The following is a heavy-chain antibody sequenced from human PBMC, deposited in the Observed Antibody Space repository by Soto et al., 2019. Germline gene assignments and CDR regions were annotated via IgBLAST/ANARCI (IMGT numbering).Heavy chain of an antibody. Sequence: QVQLVQSGAEVRKPGSSVKVSCKASGGTFSSYAISWVRQAPGQGLEWMGGIIPIFGTANYAQKFQGRVTITADESTSTAYMELSSLSSEDTAVYYCARPRAYSSGLPAGIFDYWGQGTLVTVSS. D-gene: IGHD6-19*01. V-gene: IGHV1-69*01. CDR3: ARPRAYSSGLPAGIFDY. J-gene: IGHJ4*02. CDR2: IIPIFGTA. CDR1: GGTFSSYA.